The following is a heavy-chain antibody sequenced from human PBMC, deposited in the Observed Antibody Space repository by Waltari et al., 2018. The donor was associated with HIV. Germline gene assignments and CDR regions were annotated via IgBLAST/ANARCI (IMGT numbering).Heavy chain of an antibody. J-gene: IGHJ5*02. Sequence: QVQLQQWGTGLLKPSGTLSLRCAIYGTSFSGYYWSWIRQSPALGLEWIGEVSHSGDTKYNPSFAGRVSISADISKNQLSLNLTSLTAADTGVYFCARGSQHHDHWGQGTPVTVSS. CDR2: VSHSGDT. CDR1: GTSFSGYY. CDR3: ARGSQHHDH. V-gene: IGHV4-34*01.